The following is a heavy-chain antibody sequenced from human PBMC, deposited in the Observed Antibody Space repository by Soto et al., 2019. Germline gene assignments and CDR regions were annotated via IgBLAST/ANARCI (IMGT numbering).Heavy chain of an antibody. V-gene: IGHV4-31*03. J-gene: IGHJ6*02. CDR2: IYYSGST. D-gene: IGHD3-9*01. CDR3: ARDFGDVYYDILTGVYYYYGMDV. CDR1: GGSISSGGYY. Sequence: SETLSLTCTVSGGSISSGGYYWSWIRQHPGKGLEWIGYIYYSGSTYYNPSLKSRVTISVDTSKNHFSLKLSSVTAADTAVYYCARDFGDVYYDILTGVYYYYGMDVWGQGTTVTVS.